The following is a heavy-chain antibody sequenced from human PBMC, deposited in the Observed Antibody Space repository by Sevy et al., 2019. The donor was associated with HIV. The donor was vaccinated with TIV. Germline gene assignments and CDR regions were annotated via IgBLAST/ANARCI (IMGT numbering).Heavy chain of an antibody. Sequence: SETLSLTCTVPGDSVSSGSYFWSWIRQPPGKGLEWIGYISYSGSTNYNPSLKSRVTISVDTSKKQFSLKLTSVTAADTAVYFCARGSRGYSYGWGQGTLVTVSS. CDR2: ISYSGST. J-gene: IGHJ4*02. CDR1: GDSVSSGSYF. D-gene: IGHD5-18*01. V-gene: IGHV4-61*01. CDR3: ARGSRGYSYG.